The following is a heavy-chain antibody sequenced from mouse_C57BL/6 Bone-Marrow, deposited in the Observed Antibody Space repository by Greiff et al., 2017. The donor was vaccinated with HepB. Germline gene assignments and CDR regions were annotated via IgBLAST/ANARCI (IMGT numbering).Heavy chain of an antibody. CDR2: INYDGSST. CDR3: ARDHYGSSFDY. CDR1: GFTFSDYY. D-gene: IGHD1-1*01. J-gene: IGHJ2*01. V-gene: IGHV5-16*01. Sequence: EVKVVESEGGLVQPGSSMKLSCTASGFTFSDYYMAWVRQVPEKGLEWVANINYDGSSTYYLDSLKSRFIISRDNAKNILYLQMSSLKSEDTATYYCARDHYGSSFDYWGQGTTLTVSS.